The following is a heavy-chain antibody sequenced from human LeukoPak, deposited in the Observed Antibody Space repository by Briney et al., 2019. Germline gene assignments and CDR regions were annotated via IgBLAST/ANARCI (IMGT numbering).Heavy chain of an antibody. V-gene: IGHV3-11*04. CDR3: ARDGHRYDFWSGYSMGWFDP. D-gene: IGHD3-3*01. CDR1: GFTFSDYY. CDR2: ISSSGSTI. Sequence: PGGSLRLSCAASGFTFSDYYMSWIRQAPGKGLEWVSYISSSGSTIYYADSVKGRFTISRDNAKNSLYLQMNSLRAEDTAVYYCARDGHRYDFWSGYSMGWFDPWGQGTLVTVSS. J-gene: IGHJ5*02.